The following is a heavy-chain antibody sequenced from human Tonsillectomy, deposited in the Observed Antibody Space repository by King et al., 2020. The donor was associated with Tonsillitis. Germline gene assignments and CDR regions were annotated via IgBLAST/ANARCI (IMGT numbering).Heavy chain of an antibody. Sequence: VQLVESGGGVVQPGRSLRLSCAASGFTFSSYAMHWVRQAPGKGLEWVAVISYDGSNKYYADSVKGRFTISRDNSKNTLYLQMNSLRAEDTAVYYCARDQGYDSSGYYLNWFDPWGQGTLGTVSS. CDR2: ISYDGSNK. CDR3: ARDQGYDSSGYYLNWFDP. CDR1: GFTFSSYA. D-gene: IGHD3-22*01. J-gene: IGHJ5*02. V-gene: IGHV3-30-3*01.